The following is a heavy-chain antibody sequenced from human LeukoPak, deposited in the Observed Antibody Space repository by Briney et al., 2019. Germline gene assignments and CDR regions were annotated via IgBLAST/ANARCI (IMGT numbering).Heavy chain of an antibody. CDR2: IYPGDSDT. CDR1: GYSFSTYW. CDR3: ARHGVTGSSSSPNDY. Sequence: GESLNIYCQGPGYSFSTYWTAWVRHPPGHGLELMGIIYPGDSDTRYSPPFQGQVPITAEKSISTAYLQWSSLKVSDSAMFYCARHGVTGSSSSPNDYWGQGTLVTVSS. D-gene: IGHD6-6*01. J-gene: IGHJ4*02. V-gene: IGHV5-51*01.